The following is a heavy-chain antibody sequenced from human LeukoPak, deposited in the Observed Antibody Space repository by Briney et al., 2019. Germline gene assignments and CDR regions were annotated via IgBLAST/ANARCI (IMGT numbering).Heavy chain of an antibody. CDR3: ARGRCSSTSCYSDY. CDR2: IIPMFGTA. V-gene: IGHV1-69*13. CDR1: GGTFSSYA. Sequence: ASVKVSCKASGGTFSSYAISWVRQAPGQGLEWMGEIIPMFGTAKYAQKFQGRVTITADESTSTAYMELSSLRSEDTAVYYCARGRCSSTSCYSDYWGQGTLVTVSS. J-gene: IGHJ4*02. D-gene: IGHD2-2*01.